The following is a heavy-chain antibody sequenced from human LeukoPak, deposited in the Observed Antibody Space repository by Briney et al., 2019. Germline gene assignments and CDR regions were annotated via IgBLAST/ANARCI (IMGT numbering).Heavy chain of an antibody. V-gene: IGHV1-18*01. CDR3: ARSSLGTITAGPFDY. Sequence: ASVKVSCKASGYTFSSYGIAWVRQAPGQGLEWMGWISGYNGNTNYAQKPQGRVSMTTDTSTTTAYMELRSLTSDDTALYYCARSSLGTITAGPFDYWGQGTLVTVSS. J-gene: IGHJ4*02. D-gene: IGHD5-12*01. CDR2: ISGYNGNT. CDR1: GYTFSSYG.